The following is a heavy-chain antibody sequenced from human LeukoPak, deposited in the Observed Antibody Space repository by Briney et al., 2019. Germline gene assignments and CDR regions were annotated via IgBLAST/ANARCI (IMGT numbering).Heavy chain of an antibody. CDR3: ARDRGGSIAAAGRGGAFDI. V-gene: IGHV1-69*13. CDR1: GGTFSSYA. CDR2: IIPIFGTA. D-gene: IGHD6-13*01. J-gene: IGHJ3*02. Sequence: SVKVSCKASGGTFSSYAISWVRQAPGQGLEWMGGIIPIFGTANYAQKFQGRVTITADESTSTAYMELSSLRSEDTAVYYCARDRGGSIAAAGRGGAFDIWGQGTMVTVSS.